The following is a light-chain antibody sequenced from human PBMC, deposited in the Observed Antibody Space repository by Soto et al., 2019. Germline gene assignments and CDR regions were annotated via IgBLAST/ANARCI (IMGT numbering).Light chain of an antibody. CDR2: KAS. J-gene: IGKJ4*01. CDR3: QQYKNWLALT. Sequence: IHMTQSPSTLSGSVVYRVTITFRASQTISSWLAWYQQKPGKAPKLLIYKASTLKSGVPSRFSGSGSGTEFTLTISSLQSEDSAVYYCQQYKNWLALTFGGGTKVDIK. V-gene: IGKV1-5*03. CDR1: QTISSW.